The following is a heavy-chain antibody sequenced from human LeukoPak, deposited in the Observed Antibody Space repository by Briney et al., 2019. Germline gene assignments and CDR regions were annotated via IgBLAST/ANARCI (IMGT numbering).Heavy chain of an antibody. J-gene: IGHJ4*02. CDR1: GFTFSNSW. V-gene: IGHV3-7*03. Sequence: GGSLRLSCAASGFTFSNSWMTWVRQAPGKGLEWVANVNQEGSTKNYIDSVKGRFTISRDNAKNSLYLLMNSLRAEDTAMYYCARDGGYFRFDYWGQGTLVTVSS. CDR2: VNQEGSTK. CDR3: ARDGGYFRFDY. D-gene: IGHD6-25*01.